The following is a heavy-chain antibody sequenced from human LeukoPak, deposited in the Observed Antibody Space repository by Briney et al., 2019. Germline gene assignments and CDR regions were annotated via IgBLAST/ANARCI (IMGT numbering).Heavy chain of an antibody. Sequence: PGGSLRLSCAASGFTFSSYAMSWVRQAPGKGLEWVSAISGSGGSTYYADSVKGRFTISRDNSKNTLYLQMNSLRAEDTAVYYCAKDQEFGYYDSRDAFDIWGQGTMVTVSS. V-gene: IGHV3-23*01. CDR2: ISGSGGST. CDR3: AKDQEFGYYDSRDAFDI. J-gene: IGHJ3*02. D-gene: IGHD3-22*01. CDR1: GFTFSSYA.